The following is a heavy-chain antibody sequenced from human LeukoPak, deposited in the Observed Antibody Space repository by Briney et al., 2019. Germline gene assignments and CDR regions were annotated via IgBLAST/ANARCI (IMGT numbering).Heavy chain of an antibody. CDR1: GYTFITYY. J-gene: IGHJ4*02. Sequence: ASVKVSCKASGYTFITYYIHWVRQAPGQGLEWMGIINPSGGSTSYAQKFHGRVTMTRDTSTSTVYMELSSLRSEDTAVYYCARATKNKDDRSGFDYWGQGTLVTVSS. CDR3: ARATKNKDDRSGFDY. V-gene: IGHV1-46*01. D-gene: IGHD3-22*01. CDR2: INPSGGST.